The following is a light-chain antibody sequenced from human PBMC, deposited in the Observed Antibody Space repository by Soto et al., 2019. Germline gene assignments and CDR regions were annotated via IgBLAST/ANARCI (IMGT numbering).Light chain of an antibody. CDR2: DAS. V-gene: IGKV1-5*01. J-gene: IGKJ1*01. CDR1: QGISRW. Sequence: DIQMTQSPSTLSASVGDRVTITCWASQGISRWLAWYQQKPGKPPKLLIYDASGLDSGVPSRFSGSGYGTEFTLTISGLQPEDFATFYCQQYDTFPWTFGQGTNVDIK. CDR3: QQYDTFPWT.